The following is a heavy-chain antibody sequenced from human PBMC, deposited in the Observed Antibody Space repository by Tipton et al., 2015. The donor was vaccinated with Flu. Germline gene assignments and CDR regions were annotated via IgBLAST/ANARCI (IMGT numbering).Heavy chain of an antibody. CDR1: GGSISSYY. D-gene: IGHD2-2*01. CDR3: AREVVVPAAIGINWFDP. CDR2: IYYSGST. J-gene: IGHJ5*02. V-gene: IGHV4-59*01. Sequence: TLSLTCTVSGGSISSYYWSWIRQPPGKGLEWIGYIYYSGSTNFNPSLKSRVTISVDTSKNQFSLKLSSVTAADPAVYYCAREVVVPAAIGINWFDPWGQGTLVTVSS.